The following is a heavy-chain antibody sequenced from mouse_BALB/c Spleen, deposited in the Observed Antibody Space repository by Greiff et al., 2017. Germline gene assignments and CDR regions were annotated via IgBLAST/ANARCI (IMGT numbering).Heavy chain of an antibody. D-gene: IGHD2-4*01. CDR3: ARQGYDYDWDWFAY. V-gene: IGHV5-2*01. CDR1: EYEFPSHD. CDR2: INSDGGST. Sequence: EVKLMESGGGLVQPGESLKLSCESNEYEFPSHDMSWVRKTPEKRLELVAAINSDGGSTYYPDTMERRFIISRDNTKKTLYLQMSSLRSEDTALYYCARQGYDYDWDWFAYWGQGTLVTVSA. J-gene: IGHJ3*01.